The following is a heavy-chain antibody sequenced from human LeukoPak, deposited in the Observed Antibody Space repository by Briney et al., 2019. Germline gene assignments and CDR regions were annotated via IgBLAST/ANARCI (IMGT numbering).Heavy chain of an antibody. V-gene: IGHV3-33*01. D-gene: IGHD3-10*01. CDR2: IWYDGSNK. CDR3: AREDGFGYFDY. J-gene: IGHJ4*02. CDR1: GFTFSSYG. Sequence: GRSLRLSCAASGFTFSSYGMHWVRQAPGKGLEWVADIWYDGSNKYYADSVKGRFTISRDNSKNTLYLQMNSLRAEDTAVYYCAREDGFGYFDYWGQGTLVTVSS.